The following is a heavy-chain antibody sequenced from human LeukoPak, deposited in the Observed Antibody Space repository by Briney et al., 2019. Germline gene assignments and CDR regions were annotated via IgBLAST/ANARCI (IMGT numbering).Heavy chain of an antibody. J-gene: IGHJ4*02. CDR3: AKSPYFDY. CDR1: GFTFSSYA. Sequence: GGSLRLSCASSGFTFSSYAMSWVRQPPGKGLEWVSAISRSGGSTYYADSVKRRFTTSRDNSKNTLYLQMNSRRAEDTAVYYCAKSPYFDYWGQGTLVTVSA. V-gene: IGHV3-23*01. CDR2: ISRSGGST.